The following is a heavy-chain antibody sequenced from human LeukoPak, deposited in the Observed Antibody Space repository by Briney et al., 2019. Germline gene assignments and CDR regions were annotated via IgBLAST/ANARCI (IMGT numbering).Heavy chain of an antibody. Sequence: SETLSLTCTVSGGSIGTYYWSWIRQSPGKGLEWIGYIYVTGTRYNPYLQSRVTISVDRSRNQFFLKMSSVTAADTAVYYCARHIGGGIEDMDVWGKGTKVTVSS. CDR3: ARHIGGGIEDMDV. D-gene: IGHD3-16*02. V-gene: IGHV4-59*08. CDR1: GGSIGTYY. CDR2: IYVTGT. J-gene: IGHJ6*03.